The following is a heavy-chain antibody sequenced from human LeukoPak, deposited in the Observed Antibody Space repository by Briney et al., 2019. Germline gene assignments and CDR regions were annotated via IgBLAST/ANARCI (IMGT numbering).Heavy chain of an antibody. J-gene: IGHJ4*02. CDR2: INPSGGST. CDR3: ARDLQDTAMVI. CDR1: GYTFTSYY. V-gene: IGHV1-46*01. D-gene: IGHD5-18*01. Sequence: ASVKVSCKASGYTFTSYYMHWVRQAPGQGLVWMGIINPSGGSTSYAQKFQGRVTMTRDTSTSTVYMELSSLRSEDTAVYYCARDLQDTAMVIWGQGTLVTVSS.